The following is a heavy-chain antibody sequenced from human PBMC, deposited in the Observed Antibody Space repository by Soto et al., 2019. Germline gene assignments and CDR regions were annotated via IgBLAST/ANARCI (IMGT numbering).Heavy chain of an antibody. CDR2: INPSGGST. D-gene: IGHD6-13*01. J-gene: IGHJ6*02. Sequence: ASVKVSCKASGYTFTSYYMHWVRQAPGQGLEWMGIINPSGGSTSYAQKFQGRVTMTRDTSTSTVYMELSSLRSEDTAVYYCARALIAAAGTIYHGMDVWGQGTTVTVSS. CDR1: GYTFTSYY. CDR3: ARALIAAAGTIYHGMDV. V-gene: IGHV1-46*01.